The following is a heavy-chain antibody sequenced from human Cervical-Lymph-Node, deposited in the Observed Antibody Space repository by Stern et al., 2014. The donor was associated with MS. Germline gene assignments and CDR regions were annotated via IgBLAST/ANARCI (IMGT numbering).Heavy chain of an antibody. V-gene: IGHV1-69*01. CDR3: TREATAHSGTFDF. Sequence: QVQLVQSGAGMKKPGFSVKVSCKASGGSFSSYAVNWVRQAPGQAPEWMGGIIPMFGAANYAQKFQGRVTLIADESTSTVYMEMISLTSEDTAVYYCTREATAHSGTFDFWGQGTLVTV. D-gene: IGHD1-14*01. CDR1: GGSFSSYA. CDR2: IIPMFGAA. J-gene: IGHJ4*02.